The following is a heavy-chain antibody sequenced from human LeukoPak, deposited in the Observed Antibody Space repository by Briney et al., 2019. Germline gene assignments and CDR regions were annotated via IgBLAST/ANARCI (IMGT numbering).Heavy chain of an antibody. CDR3: ARAKTYYYGSGIGY. CDR2: IKQDGSEK. J-gene: IGHJ4*02. CDR1: GFTFSSYW. Sequence: PGGSLRLSCAASGFTFSSYWMSWVRQAPGKGLEWAANIKQDGSEKYYVDSVKGRFTISRDNAKNSLYLQMNSLRAEDTAVYYCARAKTYYYGSGIGYWGQGTLVTVSS. D-gene: IGHD3-10*01. V-gene: IGHV3-7*01.